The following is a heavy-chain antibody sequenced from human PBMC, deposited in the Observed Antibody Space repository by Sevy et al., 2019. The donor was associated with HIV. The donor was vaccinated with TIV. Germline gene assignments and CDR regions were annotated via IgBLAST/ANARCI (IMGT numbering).Heavy chain of an antibody. V-gene: IGHV3-23*01. CDR2: ISASGSVT. Sequence: GESLKISCAASGFNFNNYVMTWVRQAPGKGLEWVSTISASGSVTYYSDSVRGRFTISRDNSRNTVSLQMNSLRVEETAIYYCVKDTPFRRFTLSGMAGAHEYYFDYWGQGTRVTVSS. D-gene: IGHD3-3*01. J-gene: IGHJ4*02. CDR3: VKDTPFRRFTLSGMAGAHEYYFDY. CDR1: GFNFNNYV.